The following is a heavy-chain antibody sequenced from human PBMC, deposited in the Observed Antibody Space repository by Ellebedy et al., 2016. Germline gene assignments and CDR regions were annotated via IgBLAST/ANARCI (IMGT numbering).Heavy chain of an antibody. CDR2: ISYDGSNK. Sequence: GESLKISXAASGFTFSSYAMHWVRQAPGKGLEWVAVISYDGSNKYYADSVKGRFTISRDNSKNTLYLQMNSLRAEDTAVYYCARDGMVQHWGQGTLVTVSS. CDR3: ARDGMVQH. J-gene: IGHJ1*01. D-gene: IGHD4/OR15-4a*01. V-gene: IGHV3-30-3*01. CDR1: GFTFSSYA.